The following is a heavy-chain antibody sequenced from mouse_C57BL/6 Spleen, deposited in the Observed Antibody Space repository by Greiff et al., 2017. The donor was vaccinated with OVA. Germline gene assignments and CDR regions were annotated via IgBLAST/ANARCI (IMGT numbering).Heavy chain of an antibody. Sequence: DVKLVESGGGLVKPGGSLKLSCAASGFTFSDYGMHWVRQAPEKGLEWVAYISSGSSTIYYADTVKGRFTISRDNAKNTLFLQMTSLRSEDTAMYYCARRRYGYDGGAGDYWGQGTSVTVSS. CDR1: GFTFSDYG. CDR2: ISSGSSTI. D-gene: IGHD2-2*01. CDR3: ARRRYGYDGGAGDY. V-gene: IGHV5-17*01. J-gene: IGHJ4*01.